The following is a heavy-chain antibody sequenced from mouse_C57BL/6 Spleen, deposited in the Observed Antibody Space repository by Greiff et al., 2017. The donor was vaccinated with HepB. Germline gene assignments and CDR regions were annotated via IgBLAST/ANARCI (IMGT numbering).Heavy chain of an antibody. CDR1: GYSITSGYY. CDR2: ISYDGSN. J-gene: IGHJ1*03. Sequence: EVKLMESGPGLVKPSQSLSLTCSVTGYSITSGYYWNWIRQFPGNKLEWMGYISYDGSNNYNPSLKNRISITRDTSKNQFFLKLNSVTTEDTATYYCARDNYGSSQRYFDVWGTGTTVTVSS. CDR3: ARDNYGSSQRYFDV. D-gene: IGHD1-1*01. V-gene: IGHV3-6*01.